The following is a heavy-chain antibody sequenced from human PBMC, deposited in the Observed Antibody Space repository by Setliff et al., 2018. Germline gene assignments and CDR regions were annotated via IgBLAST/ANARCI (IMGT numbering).Heavy chain of an antibody. Sequence: PSETLSLTCAVYGGSFNVYFWSWIRQPAGKGLEWVGRLHTSGSTNYNPSLKGRVTISVDTSRNQFSLNLTSVTAADTALYFCARDNPILGATDYWGQGALVTVSS. D-gene: IGHD1-26*01. CDR2: LHTSGST. J-gene: IGHJ4*02. CDR3: ARDNPILGATDY. V-gene: IGHV4-59*10. CDR1: GGSFNVYF.